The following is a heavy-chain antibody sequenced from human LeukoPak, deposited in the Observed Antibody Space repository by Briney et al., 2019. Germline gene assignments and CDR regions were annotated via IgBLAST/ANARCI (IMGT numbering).Heavy chain of an antibody. V-gene: IGHV4-34*01. J-gene: IGHJ4*02. CDR2: INHSGST. CDR3: ARGNDYFDY. CDR1: GGSISSYY. D-gene: IGHD1-1*01. Sequence: SETLFLTCTVSGGSISSYYWSWIRQPPGKGLEWIGEINHSGSTNYNPSLKSRVTISVDTSKNQFSLKLSSVTAADTAVYYCARGNDYFDYWGQGTLVTVSS.